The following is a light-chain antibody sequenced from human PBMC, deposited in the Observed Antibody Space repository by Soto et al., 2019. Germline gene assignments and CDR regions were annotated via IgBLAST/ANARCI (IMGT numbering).Light chain of an antibody. V-gene: IGKV3-20*01. Sequence: EIVLTQSPGTLSLSPGERATLSCRASQSVSSSDSAWYQQKPGQAPRLFIYGASSRATGIPDRFSGSGSGTDFTLTISRLEPEDFAVYYCQQYGSSLRGTFGQGTKVEIK. CDR1: QSVSSSD. J-gene: IGKJ1*01. CDR2: GAS. CDR3: QQYGSSLRGT.